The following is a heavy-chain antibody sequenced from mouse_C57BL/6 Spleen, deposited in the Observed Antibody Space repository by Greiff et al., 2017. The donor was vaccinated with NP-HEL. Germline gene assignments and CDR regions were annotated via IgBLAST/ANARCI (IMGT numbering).Heavy chain of an antibody. CDR3: ARSQLATDGSPHYYAMDY. D-gene: IGHD1-1*01. Sequence: QVQLQQPGAELVKPGASVKLSCKASGYTFTSYWMHWVKQRPGQGLEWIGMIHPNSGSTNYNEKFKSKATLTVDKSSSTAYMQLSSLTSEDSAVYYCARSQLATDGSPHYYAMDYWGQGTSVTVSS. CDR2: IHPNSGST. CDR1: GYTFTSYW. J-gene: IGHJ4*01. V-gene: IGHV1-64*01.